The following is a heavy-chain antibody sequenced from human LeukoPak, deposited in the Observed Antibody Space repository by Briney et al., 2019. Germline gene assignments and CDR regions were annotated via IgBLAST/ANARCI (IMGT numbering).Heavy chain of an antibody. Sequence: SETLSLTCTVSGGSIGTYYWSWIRQSPGKGLEWIGYIYVTGTRYNPYLQSRVTISVDTSKNQLSLKLSSVTAADTAVYYCARASSSRFDYWGQGTLVTVSS. D-gene: IGHD6-13*01. J-gene: IGHJ4*02. CDR3: ARASSSRFDY. CDR1: GGSIGTYY. CDR2: IYVTGT. V-gene: IGHV4-59*12.